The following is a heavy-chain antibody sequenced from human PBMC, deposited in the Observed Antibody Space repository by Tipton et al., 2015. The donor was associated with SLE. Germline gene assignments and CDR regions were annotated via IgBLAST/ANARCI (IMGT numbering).Heavy chain of an antibody. CDR1: GGVISEYY. J-gene: IGHJ4*02. V-gene: IGHV4-4*07. CDR2: IYSTGST. Sequence: TLSLTCTVSGGVISEYYWGWVRQPAGKGLEWMGHIYSTGSTDYNPSLKSRVSISVDTSKSQFSLKLSSVTAADTAGYYCARDGVEIVATWGKGTLVSVSS. D-gene: IGHD5-24*01. CDR3: ARDGVEIVAT.